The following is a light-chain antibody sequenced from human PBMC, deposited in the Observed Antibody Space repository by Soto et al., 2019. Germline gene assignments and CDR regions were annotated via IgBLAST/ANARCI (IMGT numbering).Light chain of an antibody. CDR2: EDN. CDR3: ASWDSSLIGGV. Sequence: QSVLTQPPSVSAAPGQKVTISCSGSSPNIGINTVSWYQQLPGIAHKLLIYEDNKRPSGIPDRFSGSKSGTSATLGITGLQTGDEAEYYCASWDSSLIGGVFGGGTKLTVL. J-gene: IGLJ2*01. CDR1: SPNIGINT. V-gene: IGLV1-51*02.